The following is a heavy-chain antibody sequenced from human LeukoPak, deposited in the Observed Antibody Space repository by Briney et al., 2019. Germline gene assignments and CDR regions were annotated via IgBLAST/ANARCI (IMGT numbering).Heavy chain of an antibody. CDR1: GGTFSSYA. CDR2: IIPIFGTS. Sequence: SVTVSCKASGGTFSSYAISWVRQAPGQGLEWMGGIIPIFGTSNYAQKFQGRVTITTDESTSTAYMELSSLRSEDTAVYYCARMGVGSYYYYYMDVWGKGTTVTVSS. J-gene: IGHJ6*03. D-gene: IGHD3-10*01. V-gene: IGHV1-69*05. CDR3: ARMGVGSYYYYYMDV.